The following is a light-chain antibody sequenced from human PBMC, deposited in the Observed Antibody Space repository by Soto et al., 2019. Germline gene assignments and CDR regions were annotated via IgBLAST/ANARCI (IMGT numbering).Light chain of an antibody. CDR2: AAS. J-gene: IGKJ3*01. CDR3: QRTYNAPFT. CDR1: DSIDRY. V-gene: IGKV1-39*01. Sequence: DIQMTQSPSSLSAFVGDTVTINCRATDSIDRYLNWYQQKPGQAPRVLITAASTLESGVPSRFSGSGSGTDFTLTLNNLQPEDFATYYCQRTYNAPFTVGPGTKVSIK.